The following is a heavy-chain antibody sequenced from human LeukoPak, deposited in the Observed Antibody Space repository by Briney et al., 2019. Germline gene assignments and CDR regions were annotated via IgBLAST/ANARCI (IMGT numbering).Heavy chain of an antibody. D-gene: IGHD3-22*01. CDR3: ARDHSLAYYDSSGYLY. CDR1: GYTFTSYG. CDR2: ISAYNGNT. V-gene: IGHV1-18*01. J-gene: IGHJ4*02. Sequence: ASVKVSCKASGYTFTSYGISWVRQAPGQGLEWMGWISAYNGNTNSAQKLQDRVTMTTDTATSTAYMELRSLRSDDTAVYYCARDHSLAYYDSSGYLYWGQGTLVTVSS.